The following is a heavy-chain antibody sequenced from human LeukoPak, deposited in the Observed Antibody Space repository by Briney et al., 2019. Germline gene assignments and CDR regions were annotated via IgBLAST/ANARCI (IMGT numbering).Heavy chain of an antibody. D-gene: IGHD2-15*01. CDR2: ISSSSSTI. Sequence: PGGSLRLSCAASGFTFSSYSMNWVRQAPGKGLEWVSYISSSSSTIYYADSVKGRFTISRDNAKNSLYLQMNSLRAEDTAVYYCARDFSPLREAVVVAATLNWFDPWGQGTLVTVSS. CDR3: ARDFSPLREAVVVAATLNWFDP. V-gene: IGHV3-48*01. CDR1: GFTFSSYS. J-gene: IGHJ5*02.